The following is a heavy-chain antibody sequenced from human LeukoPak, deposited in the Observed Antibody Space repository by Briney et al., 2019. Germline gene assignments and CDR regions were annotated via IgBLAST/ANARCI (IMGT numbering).Heavy chain of an antibody. D-gene: IGHD5-18*01. CDR1: GFTFSTYA. CDR2: ISDSGANT. Sequence: GGSLRLSCAASGFTFSTYAMSWVRQAPGKGLEWVSTISDSGANTYYADSVRGRFTISRDNSKNTLYLQMNSLSAEDTAVYYCARGVGVGYSYGLAYFDYWGQGTLVTVSS. V-gene: IGHV3-23*01. J-gene: IGHJ4*02. CDR3: ARGVGVGYSYGLAYFDY.